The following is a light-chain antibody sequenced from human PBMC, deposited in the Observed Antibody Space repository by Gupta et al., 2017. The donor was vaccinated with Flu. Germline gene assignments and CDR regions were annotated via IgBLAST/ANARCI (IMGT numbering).Light chain of an antibody. V-gene: IGLV2-14*01. J-gene: IGLJ2*01. CDR2: DVT. CDR3: SSCTSTSTLV. Sequence: QSALTQPASVSGSPGQSITISCTGTIIDIGSYIYVSWYQQHPGQAPKLLIYDVTNRPSGVSNRFSGSKSGDTASLTISGLQAEDEADYYCSSCTSTSTLVFGGGTKLTVL. CDR1: IIDIGSYIY.